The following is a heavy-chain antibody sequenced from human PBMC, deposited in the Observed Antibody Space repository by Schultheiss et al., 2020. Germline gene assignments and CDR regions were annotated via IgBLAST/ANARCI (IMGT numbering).Heavy chain of an antibody. CDR2: IYTSGIT. J-gene: IGHJ5*02. D-gene: IGHD2-2*01. Sequence: SQTLSLTCTVSGGSISSGSYYWSWIRQPAGKGLEWIGRIYTSGITNYNPSLKSRVTISVDTSKNQFSLKLSSVTAADTAVYYCARGAILGYCSSTSCYVDWFDPWGQGTLVTVSS. CDR1: GGSISSGSYY. CDR3: ARGAILGYCSSTSCYVDWFDP. V-gene: IGHV4-61*02.